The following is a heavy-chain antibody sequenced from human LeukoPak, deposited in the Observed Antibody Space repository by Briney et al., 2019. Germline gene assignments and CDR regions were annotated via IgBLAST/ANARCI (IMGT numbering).Heavy chain of an antibody. CDR2: ISGSGGST. V-gene: IGHV3-23*01. D-gene: IGHD4-23*01. CDR3: AAKGGGNSAFDY. J-gene: IGHJ4*02. Sequence: PGGSLRLSCAASGFTFSSYAMSWVRQAPGKGLEWVSGISGSGGSTYYADSVKGRFTISRDNSKNTLYLQMNSLRAEDTAVYYCAAKGGGNSAFDYWGQGTLVTVSS. CDR1: GFTFSSYA.